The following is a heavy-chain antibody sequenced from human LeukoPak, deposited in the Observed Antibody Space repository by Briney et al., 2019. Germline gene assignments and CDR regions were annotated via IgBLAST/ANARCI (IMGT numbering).Heavy chain of an antibody. CDR1: GGSISSYY. D-gene: IGHD3-10*01. V-gene: IGHV4-34*01. J-gene: IGHJ5*02. CDR3: ARANIMVRGVRFDP. CDR2: INHSGST. Sequence: SETLSLTCTVSGGSISSYYWSWIRQPPGKGLEWIGEINHSGSTNYNPSLKSRVTISVDTSKNQFSLKLSSVTAADTAVYYCARANIMVRGVRFDPWGQGALVTVSS.